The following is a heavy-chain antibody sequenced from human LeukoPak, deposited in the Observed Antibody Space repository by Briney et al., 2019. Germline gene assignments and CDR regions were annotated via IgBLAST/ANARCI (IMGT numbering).Heavy chain of an antibody. CDR1: GYTFTSYY. CDR2: INPSGGST. CDR3: ARGREYYYDSSGHYYFDY. V-gene: IGHV1-46*01. Sequence: GASVKVSCKASGYTFTSYYMHWVRQAPGQGLEWMGIINPSGGSTSYAQKFQGRVTMTRDTSTSTVYMELSSLRSEDTAVYYCARGREYYYDSSGHYYFDYWGQGTLVTVSS. J-gene: IGHJ4*02. D-gene: IGHD3-22*01.